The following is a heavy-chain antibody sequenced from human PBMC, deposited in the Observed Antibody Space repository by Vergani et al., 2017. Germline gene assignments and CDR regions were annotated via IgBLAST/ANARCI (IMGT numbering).Heavy chain of an antibody. CDR1: GFTFNHYA. J-gene: IGHJ6*02. CDR2: ISGSGGST. Sequence: EVQLLESGGDLVQPGGSLRLSCAASGFTFNHYAMNWVRQAPGKGLEWVSGISGSGGSTYYAGSVKGWFTISRDSSKNTLYLQMNRLSAGDTAVYYCAKANPRNSGYDYLYYYHAMDVWGQGTTVTVSS. V-gene: IGHV3-23*01. D-gene: IGHD5-12*01. CDR3: AKANPRNSGYDYLYYYHAMDV.